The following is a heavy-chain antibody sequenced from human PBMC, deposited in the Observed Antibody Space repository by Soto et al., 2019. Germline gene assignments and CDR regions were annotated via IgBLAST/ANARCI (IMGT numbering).Heavy chain of an antibody. V-gene: IGHV1-18*01. CDR3: ARDLGYCHSSGGFRNWFDP. CDR2: ISTYDDKT. J-gene: IGHJ5*02. Sequence: QVQLVQSGAEVKTPGASVKVSCRASGYSFRTHGISWVRQAPGQGLEWMGWISTYDDKTNFPQKFQGRITMTTDTSTSTAYMEMRSLRSDDTAVYFCARDLGYCHSSGGFRNWFDPWGQGTLVTVSS. D-gene: IGHD3-22*01. CDR1: GYSFRTHG.